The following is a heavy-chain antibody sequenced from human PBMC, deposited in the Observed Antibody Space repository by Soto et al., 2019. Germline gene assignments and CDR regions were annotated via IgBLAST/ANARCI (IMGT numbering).Heavy chain of an antibody. CDR3: ARHGLGRGSRDYYYGMDV. J-gene: IGHJ6*02. D-gene: IGHD3-16*01. V-gene: IGHV1-46*01. Sequence: ASVKVSCKASGYTFTSYYMHWVLQAPGQGLEWMGIINPSGGSTSYAQKFQGRVTMTRDTSTSTVYMELSSLRSEDTAMYYCARHGLGRGSRDYYYGMDVWGQGTTVTV. CDR2: INPSGGST. CDR1: GYTFTSYY.